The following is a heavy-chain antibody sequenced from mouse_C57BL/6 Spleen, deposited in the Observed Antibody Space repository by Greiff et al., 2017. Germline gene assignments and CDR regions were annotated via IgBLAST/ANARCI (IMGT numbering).Heavy chain of an antibody. CDR2: IYPGSGST. D-gene: IGHD1-1*01. Sequence: VQLQQPGAELVKPGASVKMSCKASGYTFTSYWITWVKQRPGQGLEWIGDIYPGSGSTNYNEKFKSKATLTVDTSSSTAYMQLSSLTSEDSAVYYCARLDRDYYGSSYYFDYWGQGTTLTVSS. J-gene: IGHJ2*01. CDR3: ARLDRDYYGSSYYFDY. CDR1: GYTFTSYW. V-gene: IGHV1-55*01.